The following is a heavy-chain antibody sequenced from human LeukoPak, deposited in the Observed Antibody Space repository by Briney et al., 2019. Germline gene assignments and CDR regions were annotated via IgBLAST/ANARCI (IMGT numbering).Heavy chain of an antibody. CDR1: GFTFSSYA. J-gene: IGHJ4*02. Sequence: PGGSLRLSCAASGFTFSSYAMSWVRQAPGKGLEWVSAISGSGGSTYYADSVKGRFTISGDNSKNTLYLQMNSLRAEDTAVYYCAKGSMVRGLGQYYFDYWGQGTLVTVSS. D-gene: IGHD3-10*01. V-gene: IGHV3-23*01. CDR3: AKGSMVRGLGQYYFDY. CDR2: ISGSGGST.